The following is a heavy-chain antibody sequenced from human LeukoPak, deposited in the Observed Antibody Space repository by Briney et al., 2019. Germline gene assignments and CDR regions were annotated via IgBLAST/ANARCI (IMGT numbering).Heavy chain of an antibody. Sequence: ASVKVSCKASGGTFSSYAISWVRQAPGQGLEWMGGIIPIFGTANYAQKFQGRVTITADESTSTAYMELSSLRSEDTAVYYCAGVPYGDGYNPTFDYWGQGTLVTVSS. CDR2: IIPIFGTA. V-gene: IGHV1-69*13. D-gene: IGHD5-12*01. CDR1: GGTFSSYA. J-gene: IGHJ4*02. CDR3: AGVPYGDGYNPTFDY.